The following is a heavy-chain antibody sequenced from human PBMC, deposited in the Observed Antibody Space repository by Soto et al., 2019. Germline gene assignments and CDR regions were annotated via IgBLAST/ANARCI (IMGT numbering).Heavy chain of an antibody. V-gene: IGHV3-48*02. CDR1: GFRFSEHS. D-gene: IGHD2-21*02. Sequence: LVESGGGLVYPGGSLTLSCVGSGFRFSEHSMNWVRQAPGKGLQWVSYISSSSDSTYYADSVKGLFTVSRDNAKNALFLQMNSLRDDDTATYYCARLPKGSLVTAWGQGVRVTVSS. J-gene: IGHJ4*02. CDR3: ARLPKGSLVTA. CDR2: ISSSSDST.